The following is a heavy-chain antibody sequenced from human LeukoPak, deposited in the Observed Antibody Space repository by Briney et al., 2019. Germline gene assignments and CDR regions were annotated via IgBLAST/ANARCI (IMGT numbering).Heavy chain of an antibody. CDR1: GFTSSSYG. Sequence: GRSLRLSCAASGFTSSSYGMHWVRQAPGKGLEWVAVISYDGSNKYYADSVKGRFTISRDNSKNTLYLQMNSLRAEGTAVYYCAKDGGDIVATQDYWGQGTLVTVSS. D-gene: IGHD5-12*01. CDR3: AKDGGDIVATQDY. V-gene: IGHV3-30*18. CDR2: ISYDGSNK. J-gene: IGHJ4*02.